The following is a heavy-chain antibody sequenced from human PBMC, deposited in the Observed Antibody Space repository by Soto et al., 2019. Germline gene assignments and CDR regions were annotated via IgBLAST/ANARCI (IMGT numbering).Heavy chain of an antibody. D-gene: IGHD6-13*01. CDR2: ISSSSSYI. CDR3: ARDEPKYSSSPGLSYFDD. CDR1: GFTFSSYS. J-gene: IGHJ4*02. Sequence: PGGSLRLSCAASGFTFSSYSMNWVRQAPGKGLEWVSSISSSSSYIYYADSVKGRFTISRDNAKNSLYLQMSSLRAEDTAVYYCARDEPKYSSSPGLSYFDDWGQGSLVTVSS. V-gene: IGHV3-21*01.